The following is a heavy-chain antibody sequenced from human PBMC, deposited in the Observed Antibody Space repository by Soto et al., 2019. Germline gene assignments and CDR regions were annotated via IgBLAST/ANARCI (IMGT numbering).Heavy chain of an antibody. D-gene: IGHD6-19*01. Sequence: GGSLRLSCAASGFTVSSNYMSWVRQAPGKGLEWVSVIYSGGSTYYADSVKGRFTISRDNSKNTLYLQMNSLRAEDTAVYYCAREESSGWYGFDPWGQGTLVTVSS. CDR3: AREESSGWYGFDP. CDR1: GFTVSSNY. V-gene: IGHV3-53*01. CDR2: IYSGGST. J-gene: IGHJ5*02.